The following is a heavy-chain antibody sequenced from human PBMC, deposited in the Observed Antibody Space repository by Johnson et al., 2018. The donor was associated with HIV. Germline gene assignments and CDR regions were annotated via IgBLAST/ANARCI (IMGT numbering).Heavy chain of an antibody. CDR3: AKDIYGYDAFDI. Sequence: VQLVESGGGVVQPGGSLRISCAASGVTFSSYGMHWVRQAPGKGLEWVSAISGSGASTYYADSLKGRCTISRDNSKNTLYLQMNRLRAEDTALYYCAKDIYGYDAFDIWGQGTMVTVSS. CDR1: GVTFSSYG. CDR2: ISGSGAST. D-gene: IGHD5-24*01. J-gene: IGHJ3*02. V-gene: IGHV3-23*04.